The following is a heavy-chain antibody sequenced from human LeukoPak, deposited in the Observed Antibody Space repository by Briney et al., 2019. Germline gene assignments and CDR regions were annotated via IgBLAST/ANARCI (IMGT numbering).Heavy chain of an antibody. V-gene: IGHV3-64*01. CDR2: ISSNGGST. CDR1: GFTFSSYA. D-gene: IGHD6-13*01. CDR3: ASASSHRIAAGGDY. J-gene: IGHJ4*02. Sequence: GGSLRLSCAASGFTFSSYAMHWVRQAPGKGLEYVSAISSNGGSTYYANSVKGRFTISRDNSKNTLYLQMNSLRAEDTAVYYCASASSHRIAAGGDYWGQGTLVTVSS.